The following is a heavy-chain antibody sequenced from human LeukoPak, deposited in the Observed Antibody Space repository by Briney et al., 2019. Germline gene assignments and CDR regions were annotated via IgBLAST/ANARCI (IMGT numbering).Heavy chain of an antibody. CDR1: GFTLSSYW. V-gene: IGHV3-7*03. D-gene: IGHD3-16*01. CDR3: ARVRSWGVAAFDI. J-gene: IGHJ3*02. Sequence: GGSLRLSCAASGFTLSSYWMSWVRQAPGKGREWVANIKQDGSEKYYVDSVKGRFTISRDNAKNSLYLQMNSLRAEDTAVYYCARVRSWGVAAFDIWGQGTMVTVSS. CDR2: IKQDGSEK.